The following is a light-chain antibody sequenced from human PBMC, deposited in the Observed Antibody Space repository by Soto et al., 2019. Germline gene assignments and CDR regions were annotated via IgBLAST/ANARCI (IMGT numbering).Light chain of an antibody. V-gene: IGKV1-5*03. CDR3: PQYNSLWT. Sequence: DIQMTQSPSTLAASVGDRVTITCRASQSISSWLAWYQQKPGKAPKLLIYKASSSESGVPSTFSGRGSGTEITLTLSSLQPDDVATYYCPQYNSLWTFGQGTKVEI. CDR1: QSISSW. CDR2: KAS. J-gene: IGKJ1*01.